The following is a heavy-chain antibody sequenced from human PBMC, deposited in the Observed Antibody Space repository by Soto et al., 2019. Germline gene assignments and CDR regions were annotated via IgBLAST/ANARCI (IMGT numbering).Heavy chain of an antibody. V-gene: IGHV3-66*01. J-gene: IGHJ5*02. Sequence: PGGSLRLSCAASGFTVSSNYMSWVRQAPGKGLEWVSVIYSGGSTYYADSVKGRFTISRDNSKNTLYLQMNSLRAEDTAVYYCARDATRWFGERGEWFDPWGKGPLVTVSS. CDR1: GFTVSSNY. CDR3: ARDATRWFGERGEWFDP. CDR2: IYSGGST. D-gene: IGHD3-10*01.